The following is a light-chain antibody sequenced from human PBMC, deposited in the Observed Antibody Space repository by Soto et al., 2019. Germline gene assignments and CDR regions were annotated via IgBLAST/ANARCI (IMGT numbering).Light chain of an antibody. CDR1: SRDVGGYNY. V-gene: IGLV2-14*01. CDR2: DVS. J-gene: IGLJ1*01. CDR3: SSFTRSSTLYV. Sequence: QSVLTQPASVSGSPGQSITISCTGTSRDVGGYNYVSWYQQHPGKAPKLVIYDVSNRPSGVSNRFSGSKSGNTASLTISGLQAEDEADYYCSSFTRSSTLYVFGTGTKVTVL.